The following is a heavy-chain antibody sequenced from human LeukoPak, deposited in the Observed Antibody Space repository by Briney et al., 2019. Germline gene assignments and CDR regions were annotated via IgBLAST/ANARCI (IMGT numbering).Heavy chain of an antibody. D-gene: IGHD3-10*01. CDR1: DDSMSSHY. Sequence: SETLSLTCAVSDDSMSSHYWSWIRQPPGKGLEWIGYVSYSGSTNYNPFLKSRVTISIDTSKNQFSLNLSSVTAADTAVYYCARLHRSGVYFDYWGQGTLVTVSS. V-gene: IGHV4-59*11. CDR2: VSYSGST. J-gene: IGHJ4*02. CDR3: ARLHRSGVYFDY.